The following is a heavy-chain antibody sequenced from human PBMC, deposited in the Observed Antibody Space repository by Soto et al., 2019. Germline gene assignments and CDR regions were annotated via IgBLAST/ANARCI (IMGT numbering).Heavy chain of an antibody. CDR3: ARGRASGSYYLLDY. J-gene: IGHJ4*02. Sequence: ASVKVSCKASGNTFTSDDINWVRQATGHGLEWMGWINPNSGNIGYAQKFQGRVTMTRDTAIRTAYMEVSRLRSDDTAVYYCARGRASGSYYLLDYWGQGTLVTVPQ. V-gene: IGHV1-8*01. CDR1: GNTFTSDD. D-gene: IGHD3-10*01. CDR2: INPNSGNI.